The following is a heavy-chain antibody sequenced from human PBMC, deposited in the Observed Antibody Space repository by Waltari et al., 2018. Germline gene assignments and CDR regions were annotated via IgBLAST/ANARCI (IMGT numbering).Heavy chain of an antibody. Sequence: EMQLVESGGTLVQPGGSLRLSCAASGFTFSSNWMSWVRQAPGKGLEWVASIKEDGNERYYWDSVKGRFTISRDNAKNSLYLQMNSLTAEDTALYYCARAYSWGQGTLVTVSS. V-gene: IGHV3-7*01. CDR2: IKEDGNER. CDR1: GFTFSSNW. D-gene: IGHD2-21*01. CDR3: ARAYS. J-gene: IGHJ4*02.